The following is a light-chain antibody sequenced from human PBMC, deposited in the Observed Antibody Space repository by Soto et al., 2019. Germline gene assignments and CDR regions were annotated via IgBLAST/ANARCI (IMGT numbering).Light chain of an antibody. V-gene: IGLV2-14*01. CDR2: DVS. J-gene: IGLJ1*01. CDR3: SAYTSSSTGYV. CDR1: SSDVGGYTY. Sequence: QSALTQPASVSGSPGQSITISCTGTSSDVGGYTYVSWYQQHPGKAPTLMISDVSNRPSGVSNRFSGSKSGKKASLTISGLQAEDEAAYYCSAYTSSSTGYVVGTGTKLTVL.